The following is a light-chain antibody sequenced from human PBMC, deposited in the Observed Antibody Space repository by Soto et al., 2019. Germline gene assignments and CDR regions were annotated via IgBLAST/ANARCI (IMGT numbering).Light chain of an antibody. CDR2: DVS. Sequence: SVLTQPASVSGSPGQSITIFCTGTSSDVGAYNYASWYQQYPGEAPKVIIYDVSHRPAGVSNRFSGSKSGNTASLTISGLQTQDEADYYCSSYTSATTYVFGTGTKVTVL. V-gene: IGLV2-14*01. CDR3: SSYTSATTYV. J-gene: IGLJ1*01. CDR1: SSDVGAYNY.